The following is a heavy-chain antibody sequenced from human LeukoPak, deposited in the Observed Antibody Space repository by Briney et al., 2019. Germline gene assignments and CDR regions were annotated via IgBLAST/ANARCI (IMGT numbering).Heavy chain of an antibody. D-gene: IGHD6-13*01. J-gene: IGHJ4*02. CDR2: VSGSGGST. CDR3: AKTVGYSSSWGDYFDY. Sequence: GGSLRLSCAASGFTFSSHAMSWVRQAPGKGLEWVSRVSGSGGSTYHADSVKGRFTISRDHSKNTLYLQMNSLRADDTAIYYCAKTVGYSSSWGDYFDYWGQGTLVTVSS. V-gene: IGHV3-23*01. CDR1: GFTFSSHA.